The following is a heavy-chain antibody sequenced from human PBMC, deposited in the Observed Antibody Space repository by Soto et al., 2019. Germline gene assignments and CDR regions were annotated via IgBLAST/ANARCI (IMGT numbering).Heavy chain of an antibody. J-gene: IGHJ5*02. D-gene: IGHD3-22*01. CDR3: AKLSRPTSSGYYGA. Sequence: EVQLLESGGGLVQPGGSLRLSCAASGFAFSSYAMSWVRQAPGKGLEWVSGISGSGGSTYYADSVKGRFTISRDNSKNTLYLLMNSLRAEDTAVYYCAKLSRPTSSGYYGAWGQGTLVTVSS. CDR2: ISGSGGST. CDR1: GFAFSSYA. V-gene: IGHV3-23*01.